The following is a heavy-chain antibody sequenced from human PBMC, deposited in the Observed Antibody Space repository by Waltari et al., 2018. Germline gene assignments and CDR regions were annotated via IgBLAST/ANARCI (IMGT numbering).Heavy chain of an antibody. Sequence: EVQLLESGGGLVQPGGSLRLSCAVSGFPFRDYALTWVRQAPGKGLEWVALIGSSGAATYYADSVKGRFSISRDNSRNTLYLQMNSLRAEDTAMYYCAKRGAPGELWFFDYWGQGNLVTVSS. CDR3: AKRGAPGELWFFDY. CDR1: GFPFRDYA. D-gene: IGHD2-21*01. CDR2: IGSSGAAT. J-gene: IGHJ4*02. V-gene: IGHV3-23*01.